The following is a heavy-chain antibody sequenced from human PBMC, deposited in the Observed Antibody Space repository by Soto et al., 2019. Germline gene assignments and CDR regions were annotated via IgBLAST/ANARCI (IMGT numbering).Heavy chain of an antibody. Sequence: VQPSETLSLTCTVSGGSVSSGNYYWSWIRQPPGKGLEWIGYIYYSGSTNYNPSLKSRVTISVDTSKNQFSLKLSSVTAADTAVYYCARAYGGYADYWGQGALVTVSS. D-gene: IGHD5-12*01. CDR2: IYYSGST. CDR3: ARAYGGYADY. J-gene: IGHJ4*02. V-gene: IGHV4-61*01. CDR1: GGSVSSGNYY.